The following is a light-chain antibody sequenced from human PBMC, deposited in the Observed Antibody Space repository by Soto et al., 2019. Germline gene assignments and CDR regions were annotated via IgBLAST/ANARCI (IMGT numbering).Light chain of an antibody. CDR3: AAWDDSLSGYV. CDR1: SSNIGGNA. V-gene: IGLV1-44*01. J-gene: IGLJ1*01. Sequence: QAVVTQPPSASGTLGQRVTISCSGSSSNIGGNAVNWYQQLPGTTPKLLIYSNNQRPSGVPDRFSGSKSGTSASLAISGLQSEDEADYYCAAWDDSLSGYVFGTGTKLTVL. CDR2: SNN.